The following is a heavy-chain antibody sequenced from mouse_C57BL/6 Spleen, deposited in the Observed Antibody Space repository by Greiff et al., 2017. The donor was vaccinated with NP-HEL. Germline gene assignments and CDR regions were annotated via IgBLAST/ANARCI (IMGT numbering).Heavy chain of an antibody. CDR1: GYAFTNYL. J-gene: IGHJ1*03. V-gene: IGHV1-54*01. CDR3: ARGAGDWYFDV. D-gene: IGHD3-3*01. Sequence: VKLQESGAELVRPGTSVKVSCKASGYAFTNYLIEWVKQRPGQGLEWIGVINPGSGGTNYNEKFKGKATLTADKSSSTAYMQLSSLTSEDSEVYFCARGAGDWYFDVWGTGTTVTVSS. CDR2: INPGSGGT.